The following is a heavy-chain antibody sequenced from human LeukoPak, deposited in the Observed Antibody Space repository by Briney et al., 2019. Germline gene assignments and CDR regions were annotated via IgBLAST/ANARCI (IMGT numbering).Heavy chain of an antibody. CDR1: DGSVSGDS. CDR3: ARVGASGAFDI. V-gene: IGHV4-59*02. CDR2: IYYSGNP. J-gene: IGHJ3*02. D-gene: IGHD3-16*01. Sequence: SPTLSHTVSVPDGSVSGDSGGWGGQPPRKKLEWIGYIYYSGNPNYNPSLKSRVTISIDTSKHQFSLKLSSVTAADTAVYYYARVGASGAFDIWGQGTMVTVSS.